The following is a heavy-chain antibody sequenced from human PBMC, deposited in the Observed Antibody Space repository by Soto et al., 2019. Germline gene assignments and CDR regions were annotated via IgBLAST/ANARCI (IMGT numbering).Heavy chain of an antibody. V-gene: IGHV1-18*01. CDR3: ARGRYFATTHRQWWYFDH. CDR2: ISPANGNR. J-gene: IGHJ2*01. Sequence: QVQLVQSGPEVKRPGASVKVSCKTSGYVFITNGINWVRQAPGQGLEWLGWISPANGNRKFAQKFKERFTMTSESSTNTAYMELTNLRSDDTAVYFCARGRYFATTHRQWWYFDHWGRGTLVTVSS. CDR1: GYVFITNG. D-gene: IGHD1-1*01.